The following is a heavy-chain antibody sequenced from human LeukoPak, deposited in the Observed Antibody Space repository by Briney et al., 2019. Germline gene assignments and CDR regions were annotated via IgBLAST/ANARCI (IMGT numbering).Heavy chain of an antibody. CDR1: GFTLSSYD. V-gene: IGHV3-13*01. CDR3: ARDRHGMAV. CDR2: IGVAGDT. J-gene: IGHJ6*02. Sequence: QPGGSLRLSCAASGFTLSSYDMHWVRQVTGKGLEWVSAIGVAGDTYYPGSVKGRFIITRENAKNSLYLQMNSLRVEDTAVYYCARDRHGMAVWGQGTTVTVSS.